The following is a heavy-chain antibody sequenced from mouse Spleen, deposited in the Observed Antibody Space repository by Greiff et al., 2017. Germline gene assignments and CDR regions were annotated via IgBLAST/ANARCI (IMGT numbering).Heavy chain of an antibody. CDR2: IYPRSGNT. J-gene: IGHJ1*01. V-gene: IGHV1-81*01. CDR1: GYTFTSYG. Sequence: VKVVESGAELVRPGASVKLSCKASGYTFTSYGISWVKQRTGQGLEWIGEIYPRSGNTDYNEKFKGKATLTVEKPSSKAYMELRSLTSEDSAVYFCASWYGCDFWYFDVWGAGTTFTVSS. CDR3: ASWYGCDFWYFDV. D-gene: IGHD1-1*01.